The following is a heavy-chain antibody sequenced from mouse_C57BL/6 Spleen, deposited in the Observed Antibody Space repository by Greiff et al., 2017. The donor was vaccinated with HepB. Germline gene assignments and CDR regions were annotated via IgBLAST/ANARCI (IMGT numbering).Heavy chain of an antibody. CDR2: ISYDGSN. Sequence: EVQLQQSGPGLVKPSQSLSLTCSVTGYSITSGYYWNWIRQFPGNKLEWMGYISYDGSNNYNPSLKNRISITRDTSKNQFFLKLNSVTTEDTATYYCARELGDWYFDVWGTGTTVTVSS. V-gene: IGHV3-6*01. CDR1: GYSITSGYY. CDR3: ARELGDWYFDV. J-gene: IGHJ1*03. D-gene: IGHD4-1*01.